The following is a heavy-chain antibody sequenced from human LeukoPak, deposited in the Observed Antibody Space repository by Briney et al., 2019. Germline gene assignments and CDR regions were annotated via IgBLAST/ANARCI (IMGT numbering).Heavy chain of an antibody. J-gene: IGHJ4*02. CDR2: ISWNSGSI. Sequence: PGGSLRLSCAASGFTFDGYAMHWVRQAPGKGLEWVSGISWNSGSIGYADSVKGRFTISRDNAKNSLYLQMNSLRAEDTALYYCAKEDYWGQGTLVTVSS. CDR1: GFTFDGYA. CDR3: AKEDY. V-gene: IGHV3-9*01.